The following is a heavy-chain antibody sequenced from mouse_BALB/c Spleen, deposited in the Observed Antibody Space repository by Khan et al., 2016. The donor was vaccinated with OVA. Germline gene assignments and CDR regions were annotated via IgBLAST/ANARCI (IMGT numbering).Heavy chain of an antibody. Sequence: VQLKQSGAELVKPSPTVTLSCTASGLNINDTYMHWLKQWPEQGLEWIGSIDPPNGNTKYDPNFQGKATITAATSYNPSFLQHSSLTSEDTAVYYCARMAGKWGQGTTLTVSS. J-gene: IGHJ2*01. V-gene: IGHV14-3*02. CDR3: ARMAGK. CDR1: GLNINDTY. CDR2: IDPPNGNT.